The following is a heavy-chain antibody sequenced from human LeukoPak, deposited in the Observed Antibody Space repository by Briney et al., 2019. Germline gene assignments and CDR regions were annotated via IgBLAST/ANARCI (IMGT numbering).Heavy chain of an antibody. V-gene: IGHV3-23*01. CDR1: GFTFSSYA. Sequence: GGSLRLSCAASGFTFSSYAMSWVRQAPGKGLELVSAISGSGGSTYYADSVKGRFTISRDNSKNTLYLQMNSLRAEDTAVYYCAKDSHGSGSYRGAYNWGQGTLVTVSS. J-gene: IGHJ4*02. CDR3: AKDSHGSGSYRGAYN. D-gene: IGHD1-26*01. CDR2: ISGSGGST.